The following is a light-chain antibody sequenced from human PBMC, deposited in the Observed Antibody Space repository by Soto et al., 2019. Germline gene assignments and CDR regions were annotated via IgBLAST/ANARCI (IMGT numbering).Light chain of an antibody. V-gene: IGLV2-14*01. J-gene: IGLJ1*01. CDR1: SSDVGGYNY. CDR2: DVS. CDR3: SSYTSSSTHYV. Sequence: QSALTQPASVSGSPGQPITISCTGTSSDVGGYNYVSWYQQHPGKAPKLMIYDVSNRPSGVSNRFSGSKSGNTASLTISGLQSVDVADYYCSSYTSSSTHYVVGTGTKVTVL.